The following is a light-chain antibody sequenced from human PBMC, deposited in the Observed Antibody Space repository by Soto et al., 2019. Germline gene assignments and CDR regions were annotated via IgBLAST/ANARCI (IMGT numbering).Light chain of an antibody. CDR2: DAS. J-gene: IGKJ1*01. Sequence: DVQMTQSPSTLSASVGDRVTITCRASQSISSWLAWYQQKPGKAPNLLIYDASSLKSGVPSRFRGSGSETEFTLTISGLQPDDFATYYCQQFIDGWTFGQGTKV. V-gene: IGKV1-5*01. CDR1: QSISSW. CDR3: QQFIDGWT.